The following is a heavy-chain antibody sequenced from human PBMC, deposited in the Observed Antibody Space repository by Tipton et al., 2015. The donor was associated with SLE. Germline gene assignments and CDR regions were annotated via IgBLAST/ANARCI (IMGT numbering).Heavy chain of an antibody. CDR2: IYHSGST. CDR1: GGSISRINW. CDR3: ARDPPQGGMDV. J-gene: IGHJ6*02. V-gene: IGHV4-4*02. Sequence: TLSLTCAVSGGSISRINWWSWVRQPPGKGLEWIGEIYHSGSTHYNPSLKSRVIISMDKSQNQFSLKLSSVTAADTAVYYCARDPPQGGMDVWGQGTTVTVSS.